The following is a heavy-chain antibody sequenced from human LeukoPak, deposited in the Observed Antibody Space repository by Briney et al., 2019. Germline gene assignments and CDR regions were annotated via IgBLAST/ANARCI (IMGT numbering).Heavy chain of an antibody. CDR2: IYYSGST. CDR1: GGSISSYY. Sequence: SETLSLTCTVSGGSISSYYWSWIRQPPGKGLEWIGYIYYSGSTNYNPSLKSRVTISVDTSKNQFSLKLSSVTAADTAVYYCARDDFWSGYPSYYFDYWGQGTLVTVSS. J-gene: IGHJ4*02. V-gene: IGHV4-59*12. CDR3: ARDDFWSGYPSYYFDY. D-gene: IGHD3-3*01.